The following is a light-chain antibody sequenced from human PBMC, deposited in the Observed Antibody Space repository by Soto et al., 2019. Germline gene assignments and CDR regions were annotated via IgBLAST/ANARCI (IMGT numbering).Light chain of an antibody. CDR2: LHD. CDR3: AAWDDSLNGVV. V-gene: IGLV1-36*01. Sequence: QSVLTQPPSVSEAPRQRVTISCSGSSSNIGKNAVNWYQQLPGKAPKLLIYLHDLLPSGVSDRFSGSKSGTSASLAISGLQSEDEADYYCAAWDDSLNGVVFGGGTKLTVL. J-gene: IGLJ2*01. CDR1: SSNIGKNA.